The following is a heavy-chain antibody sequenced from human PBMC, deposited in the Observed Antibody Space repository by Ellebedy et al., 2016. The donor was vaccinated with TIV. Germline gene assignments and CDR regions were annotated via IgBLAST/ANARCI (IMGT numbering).Heavy chain of an antibody. J-gene: IGHJ4*02. Sequence: AASVKVSCKASGYTFTRYYMSWVRQAPGQGLEWMGIVNASGGSTSYAQKLQGRVTMTRDTSTSTVYMELSSLRSEDTAVYYCARDDLEDFWSGYPDYWGQGTLVTVSS. V-gene: IGHV1-46*04. D-gene: IGHD3-3*01. CDR1: GYTFTRYY. CDR2: VNASGGST. CDR3: ARDDLEDFWSGYPDY.